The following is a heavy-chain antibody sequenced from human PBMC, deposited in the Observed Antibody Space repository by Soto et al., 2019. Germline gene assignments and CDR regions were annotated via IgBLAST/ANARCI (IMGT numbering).Heavy chain of an antibody. Sequence: EVQLGESGGGLVQPGGSLRLSCAASGYSVSNLYMTWVRQAPGKGLEWVSVISSGGSTYYADSVKGRFTISRDNSKNTLYLEMKSLRAGDTAVYYCARDTLGGAYDFCHGGQGTLVTVSS. V-gene: IGHV3-66*01. CDR2: ISSGGST. J-gene: IGHJ4*02. D-gene: IGHD3-3*01. CDR3: ARDTLGGAYDFCH. CDR1: GYSVSNLY.